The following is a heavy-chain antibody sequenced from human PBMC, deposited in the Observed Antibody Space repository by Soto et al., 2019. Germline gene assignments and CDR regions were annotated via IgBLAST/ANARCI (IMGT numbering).Heavy chain of an antibody. CDR1: GFTFSSYG. Sequence: GGSLRLSCAASGFTFSSYGMHWVRQAPGKGLEWVAVISYDGSNKYYADSVKGRFTISRDNSKNTLYLQMNSLRAEDTAVYYCAKEASIAVAGTSANWFDPWGQGTLVTVSS. CDR3: AKEASIAVAGTSANWFDP. D-gene: IGHD6-19*01. V-gene: IGHV3-30*18. CDR2: ISYDGSNK. J-gene: IGHJ5*02.